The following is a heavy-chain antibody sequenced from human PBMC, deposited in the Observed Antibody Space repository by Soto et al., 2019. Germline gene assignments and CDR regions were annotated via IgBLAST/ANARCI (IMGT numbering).Heavy chain of an antibody. CDR3: ARLKRTVHSSSSHFDY. D-gene: IGHD6-6*01. V-gene: IGHV4-39*01. J-gene: IGHJ4*02. Sequence: QLQLQESGPGLVKPSETLSLTCTVSGGSISSSSYYWGWIRQPPGKGLEWIGSIYYSGSTYYNPSLKSRVTISVDTSKNQFSLKLSSVTAADTAVYYCARLKRTVHSSSSHFDYWGQGTLVTVSS. CDR1: GGSISSSSYY. CDR2: IYYSGST.